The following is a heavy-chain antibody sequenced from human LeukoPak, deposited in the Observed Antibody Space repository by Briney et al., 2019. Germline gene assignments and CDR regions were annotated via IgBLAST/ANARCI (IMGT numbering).Heavy chain of an antibody. CDR2: IRYDGSNK. D-gene: IGHD6-19*01. Sequence: PGGSLRLSCAASGFTFSSYGMHWVRQAPGKGLEWVTFIRYDGSNKYYADSVKGRFTISRDNSKNTLYLQMNSLRAEDTAVYFCAKDGYSGATYYCHMDVWGKGTTVTVSS. CDR1: GFTFSSYG. CDR3: AKDGYSGATYYCHMDV. V-gene: IGHV3-30*02. J-gene: IGHJ6*03.